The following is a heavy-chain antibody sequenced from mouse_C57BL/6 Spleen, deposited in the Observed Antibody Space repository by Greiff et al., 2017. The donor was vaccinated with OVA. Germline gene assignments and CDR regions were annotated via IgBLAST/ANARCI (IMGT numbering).Heavy chain of an antibody. J-gene: IGHJ2*01. CDR3: AREGVITTVADYFDY. CDR2: INPNNGGT. D-gene: IGHD1-1*01. Sequence: EVQLQQSGPELVKPGASVKMSCKASGYTLTDYNMHWVKQSHGKSLEWIGYINPNNGGTSYNQKFKGKATLTVNKSSSTAYMELRSLTSEDSAVYYCAREGVITTVADYFDYWGQGTTLTVSS. CDR1: GYTLTDYN. V-gene: IGHV1-22*01.